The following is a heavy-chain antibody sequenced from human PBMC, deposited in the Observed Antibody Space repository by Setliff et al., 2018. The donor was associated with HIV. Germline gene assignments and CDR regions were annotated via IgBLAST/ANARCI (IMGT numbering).Heavy chain of an antibody. Sequence: GSLRLSCAASGFTFSSYSMNWVRQAPGKGLEWVSSISSSTTYIYYVDSVRGRFTISRDNAKNSLYLQMNSLRAEDTAVYYCARDATRGGDMDVWAKGTTVTVSS. CDR2: ISSSTTYI. J-gene: IGHJ6*03. D-gene: IGHD2-15*01. CDR1: GFTFSSYS. CDR3: ARDATRGGDMDV. V-gene: IGHV3-21*01.